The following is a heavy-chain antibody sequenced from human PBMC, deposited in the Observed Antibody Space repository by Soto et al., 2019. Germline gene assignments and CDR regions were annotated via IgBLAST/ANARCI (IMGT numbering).Heavy chain of an antibody. J-gene: IGHJ4*02. V-gene: IGHV2-5*02. D-gene: IGHD3-22*01. CDR3: AHDSSGYLGFDY. Sequence: QITLKESGPTLVKPTQTLTLTCTFSGFSLSTSGVGVGWIRQPPGKALEWVALIYWDDDKRYSPSLKSRLTSTKDTSKNQVVLTMTNVDAVDTATYSCAHDSSGYLGFDYWGQGTLVTVSS. CDR1: GFSLSTSGVG. CDR2: IYWDDDK.